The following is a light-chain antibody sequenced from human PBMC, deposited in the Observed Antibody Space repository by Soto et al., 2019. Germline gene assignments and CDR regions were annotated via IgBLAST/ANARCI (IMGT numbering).Light chain of an antibody. CDR3: CSYAGSSTFVL. V-gene: IGLV2-23*02. CDR2: EVT. CDR1: TGDVGSYNL. Sequence: QSALTQPASVSGSPGQSITISCTGTTGDVGSYNLVSWYQQHPGKAPKLIIYEVTKRPSGVSNRFSGSPSGNTASLTISGLQAADEADYYCCSYAGSSTFVLFGGGTKLTVL. J-gene: IGLJ2*01.